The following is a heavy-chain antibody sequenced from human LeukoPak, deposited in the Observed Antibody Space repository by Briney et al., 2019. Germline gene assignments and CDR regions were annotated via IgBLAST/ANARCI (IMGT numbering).Heavy chain of an antibody. CDR2: MNPNSGNT. Sequence: ASVKVSCKASGYTFTGYYMHWVRQATGQGLEWMGWMNPNSGNTGYAQKFQGRVTMTRNTSISTAYMELSSLRSEDTAVYYCARGLPEHMVRGVSWFDPWGQGTLVTVSS. J-gene: IGHJ5*02. CDR1: GYTFTGYY. D-gene: IGHD3-10*01. CDR3: ARGLPEHMVRGVSWFDP. V-gene: IGHV1-8*02.